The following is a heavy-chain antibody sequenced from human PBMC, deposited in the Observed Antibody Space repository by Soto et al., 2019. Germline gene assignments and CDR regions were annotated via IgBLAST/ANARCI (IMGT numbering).Heavy chain of an antibody. Sequence: ASVKVSCKASGYTFTSYGISWVRQAPGQGLEWMGWISAYNGNTNYAQKLQGRVTMTTDTSTSTAYMELRSLRSDDTAVYYCARYYDFWSGYSPYNWFDPWGQGTQVTVSS. CDR1: GYTFTSYG. D-gene: IGHD3-3*01. V-gene: IGHV1-18*01. CDR3: ARYYDFWSGYSPYNWFDP. J-gene: IGHJ5*02. CDR2: ISAYNGNT.